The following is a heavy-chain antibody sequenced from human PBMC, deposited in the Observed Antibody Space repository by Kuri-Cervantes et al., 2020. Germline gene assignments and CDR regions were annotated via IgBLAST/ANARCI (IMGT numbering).Heavy chain of an antibody. CDR1: GFTFSNYY. J-gene: IGHJ3*01. CDR3: ARDFTVDAFDV. Sequence: GESLKISCAASGFTFSNYYMNWVRQAPGKGLEWVSSISGSSSTIHYADSVKGRFTISRDNSKNTLYLQMDSVRADDTAMYYCARDFTVDAFDVWGQGTMVTVSS. V-gene: IGHV3-48*04. CDR2: ISGSSSTI.